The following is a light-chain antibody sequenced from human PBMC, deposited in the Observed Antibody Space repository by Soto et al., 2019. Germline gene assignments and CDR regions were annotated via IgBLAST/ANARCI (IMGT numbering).Light chain of an antibody. J-gene: IGKJ1*01. CDR3: QQCFWHWT. CDR1: QDIKTC. V-gene: IGKV1-27*01. CDR2: AAS. Sequence: DIQMTQSPSSLSASLGDRVTITCRASQDIKTCVAWYQQKPGNAPKLLIYAASTLQSGAPSRFSGSGSGTEFTLSITSLQPEDFATYYCQQCFWHWTFGQGTKVDIK.